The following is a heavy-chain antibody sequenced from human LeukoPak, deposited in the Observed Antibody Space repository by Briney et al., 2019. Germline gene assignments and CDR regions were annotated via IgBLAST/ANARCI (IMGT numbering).Heavy chain of an antibody. Sequence: GGSLRLSCAASGFTFSSSWMTWVRQAPGKGLEWVATIKPDGSEGSYADSVKGRFTISRDNSKNSLYLQMNSLRTEDTALYYCAKDIPYTNWGWLANWGQGTLVTVSS. CDR2: IKPDGSEG. J-gene: IGHJ4*02. CDR1: GFTFSSSW. V-gene: IGHV3-7*05. CDR3: AKDIPYTNWGWLAN. D-gene: IGHD6-19*01.